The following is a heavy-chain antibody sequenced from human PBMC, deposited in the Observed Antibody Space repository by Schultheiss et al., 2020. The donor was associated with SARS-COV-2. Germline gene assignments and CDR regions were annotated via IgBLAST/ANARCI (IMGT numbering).Heavy chain of an antibody. J-gene: IGHJ6*03. CDR3: AKVPSPFVDYYYMDV. CDR1: GFTFSSYS. CDR2: ISSSSSYI. Sequence: GGSLRLSCAASGFTFSSYSMNWVRQAPGKGLEWVSSISSSSSYIYYADSVKGRFTISRDNAKNSLYLQMNSLRAEDTAVYYCAKVPSPFVDYYYMDVWGKGTTVTVSS. V-gene: IGHV3-21*01. D-gene: IGHD2-15*01.